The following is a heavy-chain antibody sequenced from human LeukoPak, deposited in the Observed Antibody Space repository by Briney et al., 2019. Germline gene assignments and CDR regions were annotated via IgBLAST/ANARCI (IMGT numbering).Heavy chain of an antibody. V-gene: IGHV3-53*01. J-gene: IGHJ3*02. D-gene: IGHD5-24*01. CDR3: ARGLEMAAIKGAAFDI. CDR2: IYGAGSI. CDR1: GFTVNGNY. Sequence: GGSLRLSCAASGFTVNGNYITWVRQAPGKGLEWVSTIYGAGSIYYADSVKGRFTLSRDNSKNTLYFQMNSLRAEDTAVYYCARGLEMAAIKGAAFDIWGQGTMVIVSS.